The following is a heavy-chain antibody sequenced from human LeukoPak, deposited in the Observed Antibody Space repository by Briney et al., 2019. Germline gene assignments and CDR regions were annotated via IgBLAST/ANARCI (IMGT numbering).Heavy chain of an antibody. V-gene: IGHV3-15*01. Sequence: PGGSLRLSCEASEFSIINDWMSWVRQTPGKGLELVARVKSRSAGETTHYAAPVKGRFIISSDDSRNTLYLQMNSLKIEDTAVYYCTLIQGWGSGSYYRDYWGQGTLVTVSS. J-gene: IGHJ4*02. CDR1: EFSIINDW. CDR3: TLIQGWGSGSYYRDY. CDR2: VKSRSAGETT. D-gene: IGHD3-10*01.